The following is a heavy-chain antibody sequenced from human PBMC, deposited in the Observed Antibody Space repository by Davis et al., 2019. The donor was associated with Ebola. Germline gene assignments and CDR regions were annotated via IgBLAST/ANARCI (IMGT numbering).Heavy chain of an antibody. Sequence: PSETLSLTCTVSGGSISSSSYYWGWIRQPPGKGLEWIGSIYHSGSTNYNPSLKSRVTISVDTSKNQFSLKLSSVTAADTAVYYCASTPDFYDRSDYFLRYWGQGTLVTVSS. J-gene: IGHJ4*02. CDR2: IYHSGST. D-gene: IGHD3-22*01. V-gene: IGHV4-39*07. CDR3: ASTPDFYDRSDYFLRY. CDR1: GGSISSSSYY.